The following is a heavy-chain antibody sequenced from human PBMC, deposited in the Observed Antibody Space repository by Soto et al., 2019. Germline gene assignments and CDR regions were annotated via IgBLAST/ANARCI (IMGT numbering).Heavy chain of an antibody. V-gene: IGHV4-39*01. J-gene: IGHJ4*02. CDR1: GGSISSSPYY. Sequence: QLQLQESGPGLVKPSETLSLACIVSGGSISSSPYYWGWIRQPPGKGLEWIGSISYGRSAYYNPSLKSRVTTSVDRSKNQLSLRLTSVTATDTAVYYCATHRYGDYGVDYWGQGTLVTVSS. CDR3: ATHRYGDYGVDY. D-gene: IGHD4-17*01. CDR2: ISYGRSA.